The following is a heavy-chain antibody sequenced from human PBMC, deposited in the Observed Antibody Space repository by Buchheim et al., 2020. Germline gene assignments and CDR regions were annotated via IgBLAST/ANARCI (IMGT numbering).Heavy chain of an antibody. J-gene: IGHJ4*02. CDR3: ASARGFSGN. D-gene: IGHD1-26*01. CDR2: ISYDGSNK. V-gene: IGHV3-30*14. Sequence: QVQLVESGGGVVQPGRSLRLSCAASGFTFSSYAMHWVRQAPGKGLEWVAVISYDGSNKYYADSVKGRFPISRDNSKNTLYLQMNSLRAEDTAVYYCASARGFSGNWGQGTL. CDR1: GFTFSSYA.